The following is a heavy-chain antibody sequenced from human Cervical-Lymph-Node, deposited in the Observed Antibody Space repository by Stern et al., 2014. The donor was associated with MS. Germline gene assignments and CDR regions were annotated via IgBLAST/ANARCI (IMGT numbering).Heavy chain of an antibody. J-gene: IGHJ5*02. V-gene: IGHV1-69*01. D-gene: IGHD6-13*01. Sequence: QMQLVQSGAEGTKPGSSGKVSCKASGGTFSKFPSSWVRQAPGPGLEWMGGIFPVFGTPTYAQEFRGRVTITADVSTSTVYMELSSLRSDDTAVYYCALSSETSDRWYSLGYDLWGQGTLVTVSS. CDR1: GGTFSKFP. CDR3: ALSSETSDRWYSLGYDL. CDR2: IFPVFGTP.